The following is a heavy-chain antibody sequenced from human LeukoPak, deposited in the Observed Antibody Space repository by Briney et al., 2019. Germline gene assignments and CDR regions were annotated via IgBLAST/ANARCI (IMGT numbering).Heavy chain of an antibody. D-gene: IGHD6-6*01. J-gene: IGHJ3*02. CDR1: GGTFSSYA. CDR2: IIPIFGTA. V-gene: IGHV1-69*05. Sequence: SVKVSCKASGGTFSSYAISWVRQAPGQGLEWMGGIIPIFGTANYAQKFQGRVTITTDESTSTAYMELSSLRSEDTAVYYCARPMYSSSSADAFDIWGQGTMVTVSS. CDR3: ARPMYSSSSADAFDI.